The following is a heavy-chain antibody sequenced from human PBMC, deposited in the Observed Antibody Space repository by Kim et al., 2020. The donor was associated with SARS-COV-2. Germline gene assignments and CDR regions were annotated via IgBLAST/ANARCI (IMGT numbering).Heavy chain of an antibody. V-gene: IGHV4-61*02. CDR3: ARDLEELNHDAFDI. D-gene: IGHD1-26*01. J-gene: IGHJ3*02. CDR1: GGSISSGSYY. Sequence: SETLSLTCTVSGGSISSGSYYWSWIRQPAGKGLEWIGRIYTSGSTNYNPSLKSRVTISVDTSKNQFSLKLSSVTAADTAVYYCARDLEELNHDAFDIWGQGTMVTVSS. CDR2: IYTSGST.